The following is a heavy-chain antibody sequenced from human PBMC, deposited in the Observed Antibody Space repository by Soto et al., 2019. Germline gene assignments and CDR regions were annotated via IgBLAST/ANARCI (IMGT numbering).Heavy chain of an antibody. Sequence: SETLSLTCTVSGDSMTSGDYSWSWIRQPPGKGLEWLGYFYRTGNTHYSPSLKSRVSISQDRSKNQFSLELTSVTAADTAVYYCARGDYQYSIDYWGQGTLVTVSS. V-gene: IGHV4-30-2*01. CDR3: ARGDYQYSIDY. J-gene: IGHJ4*02. CDR2: FYRTGNT. CDR1: GDSMTSGDYS. D-gene: IGHD2-2*01.